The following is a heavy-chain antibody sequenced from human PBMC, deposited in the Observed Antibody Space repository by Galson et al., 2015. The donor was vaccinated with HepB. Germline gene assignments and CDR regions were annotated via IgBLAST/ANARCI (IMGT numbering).Heavy chain of an antibody. V-gene: IGHV3-48*02. CDR1: GFSLSIYS. J-gene: IGHJ4*02. D-gene: IGHD2-8*02. CDR2: ISSGSNTK. CDR3: ARALGTGGPVLGY. Sequence: SLRLSCAASGFSLSIYSMNWVRQTPGKGLEWVSYISSGSNTKYYTDSVKGRFTISRDNAKNSLYLQMNSLRDEDTAVYYCARALGTGGPVLGYWGQGTLVTVSS.